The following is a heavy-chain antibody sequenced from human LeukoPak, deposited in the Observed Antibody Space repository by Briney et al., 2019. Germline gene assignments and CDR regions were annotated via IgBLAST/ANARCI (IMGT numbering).Heavy chain of an antibody. CDR1: GGSISSYY. CDR3: ARDEGLENDCSSTSCYYLSLDP. V-gene: IGHV4-59*12. CDR2: IYYSGST. Sequence: SETLSLTCTVSGGSISSYYWSWIRQPPGKGLEWIGYIYYSGSTNYNPSLKSRVTMSVDTSKNQFSLKLSSVTAADTAVYYCARDEGLENDCSSTSCYYLSLDPWGQGTLVTVSS. D-gene: IGHD2-2*01. J-gene: IGHJ5*02.